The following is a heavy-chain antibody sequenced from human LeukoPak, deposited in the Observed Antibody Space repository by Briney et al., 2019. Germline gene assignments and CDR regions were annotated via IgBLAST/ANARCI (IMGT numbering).Heavy chain of an antibody. V-gene: IGHV4-4*07. CDR1: SGSISSYY. CDR2: IDMSWST. J-gene: IGHJ6*03. D-gene: IGHD5-24*01. CDR3: ARELMARVSTSPLRRRSYSYMDV. Sequence: SETLSLTCSVSSGSISSYYWSWIRRPAGKGLEWIGHIDMSWSTNYNPSLKSRVTMSVDTSKNQFSLNLSSVTAADTAIYYCARELMARVSTSPLRRRSYSYMDVWGKGTTVTVSS.